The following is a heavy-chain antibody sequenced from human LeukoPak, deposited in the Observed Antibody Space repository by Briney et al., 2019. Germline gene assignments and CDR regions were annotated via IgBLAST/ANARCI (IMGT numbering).Heavy chain of an antibody. CDR1: GFSLSTSK. J-gene: IGHJ6*02. CDR3: ERARAVVVRFAPPSPRANDGLDV. D-gene: IGHD2-15*01. V-gene: IGHV3-69-1*01. Sequence: GGSLRLSCAASGFSLSTSKMNWVRQAPGKGLEWVASFIRIGITYYADSVKGRFTITRDNASNSLDLQMNSLTAEDTAIYSCERARAVVVRFAPPSPRANDGLDVWGQGTKVTVSS. CDR2: FIRIGIT.